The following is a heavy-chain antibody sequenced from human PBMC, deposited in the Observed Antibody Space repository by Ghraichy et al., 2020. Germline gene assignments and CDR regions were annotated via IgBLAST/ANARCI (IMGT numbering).Heavy chain of an antibody. CDR1: GYTFTTYD. CDR2: MNPDSGNT. Sequence: ASVKVSCKASGYTFTTYDISWVRQATGQGLEWMGWMNPDSGNTDYAQKFQGRVTMTRDTSISTAYMELSSLRFEDTAVYYCARGRNWVERRPQFDPWGQGTLVTVSS. D-gene: IGHD6-6*01. CDR3: ARGRNWVERRPQFDP. V-gene: IGHV1-8*01. J-gene: IGHJ5*02.